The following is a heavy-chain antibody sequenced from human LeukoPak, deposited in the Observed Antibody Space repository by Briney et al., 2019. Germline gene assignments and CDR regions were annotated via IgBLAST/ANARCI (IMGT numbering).Heavy chain of an antibody. CDR3: ATDRSSIALRPH. J-gene: IGHJ4*02. V-gene: IGHV3-23*01. CDR1: GFTFRNYA. CDR2: ISGSGGST. D-gene: IGHD6-6*01. Sequence: GGSLRLSCAASGFTFRNYAMSWVRQAPGEGLEWVSSISGSGGSTYYADSVKGRFTISRDNSKNTLYLQMNSLRAEDTAVYYCATDRSSIALRPHWGQGTQVTVSS.